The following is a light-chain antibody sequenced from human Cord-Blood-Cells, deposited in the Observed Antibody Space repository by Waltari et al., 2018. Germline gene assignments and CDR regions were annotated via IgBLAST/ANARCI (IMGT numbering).Light chain of an antibody. CDR2: LGS. CDR1: QSLLHSNGYNY. Sequence: DIVMTQSPLSLPVTPGEPASISCRSSQSLLHSNGYNYLDWYLQKPGQSPQLLIYLGSNRASGVPDRVSGSGSGADFTLKISIVEAEDVGVYYCMQALQAPRTFGQGTKVEIK. CDR3: MQALQAPRT. J-gene: IGKJ1*01. V-gene: IGKV2-28*01.